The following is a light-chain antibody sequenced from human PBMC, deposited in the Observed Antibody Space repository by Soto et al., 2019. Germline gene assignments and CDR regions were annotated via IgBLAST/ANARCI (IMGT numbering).Light chain of an antibody. CDR1: QSLVHSNGNTY. CDR2: KVS. CDR3: LQTTDFPWT. Sequence: IVMTQAPLSSPVTLGQPASISCRSSQSLVHSNGNTYLSWLHQRPGQPPRLLIHKVSNRFFGVPGRFTGSGAGTEFTLKISRVQDEYVGIYYCLQTTDFPWTFGQGTRVEIK. J-gene: IGKJ1*01. V-gene: IGKV2-24*01.